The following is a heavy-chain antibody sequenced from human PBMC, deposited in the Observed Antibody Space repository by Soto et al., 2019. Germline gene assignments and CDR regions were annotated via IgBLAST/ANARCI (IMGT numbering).Heavy chain of an antibody. CDR1: GYTFTGYY. D-gene: IGHD1-1*01. Sequence: GASVKVSCKASGYTFTGYYMHWVRQAPGQGLEWMGWINPNSGGTNYAQKFQGWVTMTRDTSISTAYMELSRLRSDDTAVYYCARGVLEDYYGMDVWGQGTTVTVSS. CDR3: ARGVLEDYYGMDV. CDR2: INPNSGGT. J-gene: IGHJ6*02. V-gene: IGHV1-2*04.